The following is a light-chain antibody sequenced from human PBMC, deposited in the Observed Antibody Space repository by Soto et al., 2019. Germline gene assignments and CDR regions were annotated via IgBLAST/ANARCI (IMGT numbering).Light chain of an antibody. CDR3: QQYGNLPYS. CDR2: GAS. CDR1: QSISTY. V-gene: IGKV1-33*01. Sequence: DIQLTQSPSSLSAFIGDRVTITCRASQSISTYLNWFQQKSGKAPNLLIYGASNLQSGVPSRFSGSGSGTDFTLTISSLQPEDIATYYCQQYGNLPYSFGQGTRLEIK. J-gene: IGKJ2*03.